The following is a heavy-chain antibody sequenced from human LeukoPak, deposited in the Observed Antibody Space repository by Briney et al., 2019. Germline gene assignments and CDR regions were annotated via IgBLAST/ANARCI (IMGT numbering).Heavy chain of an antibody. CDR1: GFTSSSYG. V-gene: IGHV3-30*18. Sequence: GGSLRLSCAASGFTSSSYGMHWVRQAPGKGLEWVAVISYDGSNKYYADSVKGRFTISRDNSKNTLYLQMNSLRAEDTAVYYCAKEGVTYYDFWSGYYTDVTLGYWGQGTLVTVSS. D-gene: IGHD3-3*01. J-gene: IGHJ4*02. CDR3: AKEGVTYYDFWSGYYTDVTLGY. CDR2: ISYDGSNK.